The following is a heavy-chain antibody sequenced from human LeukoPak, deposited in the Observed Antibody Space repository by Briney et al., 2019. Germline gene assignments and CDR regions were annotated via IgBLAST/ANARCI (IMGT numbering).Heavy chain of an antibody. CDR1: GGAIISSAYY. V-gene: IGHV4-39*01. CDR3: ARQGGSPDWFDP. CDR2: IYYSGSA. J-gene: IGHJ5*02. Sequence: PSETLSLTCTVSGGAIISSAYYWGWVRQPPGKGLEWIGSIYYSGSAYYNPSLKSRVTISVHTSKNQFSLNLTSATATDTAVYYCARQGGSPDWFDPWGQGTLVIVSS. D-gene: IGHD1-26*01.